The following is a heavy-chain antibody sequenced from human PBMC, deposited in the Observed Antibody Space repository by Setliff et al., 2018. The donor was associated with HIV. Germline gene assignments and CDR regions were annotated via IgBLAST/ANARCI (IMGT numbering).Heavy chain of an antibody. CDR1: GGSLSGYY. Sequence: SETLSLPCAVYGGSLSGYYWTWIRQPPGRGLEWIGEIIHSGGTNYNRSLKSRVTISVDTSKNQFSLNLSSVTAADTAVYYCARGGLGVVGAIDYWSQGTLVTVSS. CDR3: ARGGLGVVGAIDY. D-gene: IGHD2-15*01. V-gene: IGHV4-34*01. J-gene: IGHJ4*02. CDR2: IIHSGGT.